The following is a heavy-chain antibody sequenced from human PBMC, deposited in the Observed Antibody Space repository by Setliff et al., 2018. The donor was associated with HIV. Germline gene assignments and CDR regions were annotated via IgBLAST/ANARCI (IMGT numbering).Heavy chain of an antibody. J-gene: IGHJ4*02. CDR1: GFTFDDYA. Sequence: PGGSLRLSCAASGFTFDDYAMHWVRQAPGKGLEWVSGISRNSGSIGYADSVKGRFTISRDNAKNSLYLQMNSLRAEDMALYYCAKEGKQKGYFDYWGQGTLVTVSS. CDR2: ISRNSGSI. V-gene: IGHV3-9*03. CDR3: AKEGKQKGYFDY.